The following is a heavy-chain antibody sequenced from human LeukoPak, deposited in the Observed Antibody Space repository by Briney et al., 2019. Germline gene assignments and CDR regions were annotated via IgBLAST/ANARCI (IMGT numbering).Heavy chain of an antibody. D-gene: IGHD3-10*01. CDR2: MNPSSGNT. V-gene: IGHV1-8*01. CDR3: AAHTYYFSSGSFGH. CDR1: GYSFSSYD. Sequence: ASVKVSCKASGYSFSSYDINWVRQATGQGPEWIGWMNPSSGNTGYAQRFQGRVTMTRDTFTSTAYLELSSLTSEDTAVYYCAAHTYYFSSGSFGHWGQGTLVTVSS. J-gene: IGHJ4*02.